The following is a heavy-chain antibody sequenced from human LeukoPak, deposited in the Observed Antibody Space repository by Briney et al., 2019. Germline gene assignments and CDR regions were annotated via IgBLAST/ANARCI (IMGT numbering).Heavy chain of an antibody. CDR1: GYTFTSYG. D-gene: IGHD5-12*01. CDR3: ARDLALPVATIGGDYYYYYMDV. J-gene: IGHJ6*03. V-gene: IGHV1-18*01. Sequence: ASVKVSCKASGYTFTSYGISWVRQAPGQGLEWMGWISAYNGNTNYAQKLQGRVTMTTDTSTSTAYMELRSLRSDDTAVYYCARDLALPVATIGGDYYYYYMDVWGKGTTVTVSS. CDR2: ISAYNGNT.